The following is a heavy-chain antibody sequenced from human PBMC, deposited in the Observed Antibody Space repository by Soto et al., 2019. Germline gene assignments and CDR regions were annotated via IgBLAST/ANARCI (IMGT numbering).Heavy chain of an antibody. CDR1: GSSISSYY. Sequence: SETLSLTCTVSGSSISSYYWSWILQPPGKGLEWIGYIYNNGNTNYNPSLKSRVTISVDTSKNQFSLKLSTITAADTALYYCASQREHGSGSHYNRPFDYWGQGTLVTVS. CDR3: ASQREHGSGSHYNRPFDY. J-gene: IGHJ4*02. CDR2: IYNNGNT. D-gene: IGHD3-10*01. V-gene: IGHV4-59*01.